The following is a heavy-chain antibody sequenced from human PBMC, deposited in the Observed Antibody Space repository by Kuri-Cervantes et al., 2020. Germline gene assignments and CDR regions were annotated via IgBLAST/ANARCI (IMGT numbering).Heavy chain of an antibody. J-gene: IGHJ6*02. V-gene: IGHV1-8*01. CDR2: MNPNSGNT. Sequence: ASVKVSCKASGYTFTSYDINWVRQATGQGLEWMGWMNPNSGNTGYAQKFQGRVTMTRNTSISTAYMELSSLRSEDTAVYYCARAGPLYYYDGIDVWGQGTTVTVSS. CDR3: ARAGPLYYYDGIDV. CDR1: GYTFTSYD.